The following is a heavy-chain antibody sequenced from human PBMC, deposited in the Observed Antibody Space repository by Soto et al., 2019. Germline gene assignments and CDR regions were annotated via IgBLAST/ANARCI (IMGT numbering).Heavy chain of an antibody. J-gene: IGHJ4*02. CDR3: SRGILV. CDR1: GGSINSGGYC. Sequence: QVQLQESGPGLVKPSQTLSLTCTVSGGSINSGGYCWSWIRQHPGKGLDWIGCISYGGSTSYNPSLKSRVTISVDTSRNQFSLKLTSVTAADTAVYYCSRGILVWGQGALITVSS. V-gene: IGHV4-31*03. CDR2: ISYGGST. D-gene: IGHD5-18*01.